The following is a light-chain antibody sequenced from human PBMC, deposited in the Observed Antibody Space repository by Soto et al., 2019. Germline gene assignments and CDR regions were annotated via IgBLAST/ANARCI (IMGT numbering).Light chain of an antibody. J-gene: IGLJ3*02. CDR1: SSNIGAGYD. Sequence: QSVLTQPPSVSGAPGQTVTISCTGSSSNIGAGYDVHWYQQLPGMAPKLLIYGSNNRPVGVPERFSGSKSGPSGSLAISGLQAGDEADYYCQSYDNSRHAVLFGGGTKLTVL. CDR2: GSN. CDR3: QSYDNSRHAVL. V-gene: IGLV1-40*01.